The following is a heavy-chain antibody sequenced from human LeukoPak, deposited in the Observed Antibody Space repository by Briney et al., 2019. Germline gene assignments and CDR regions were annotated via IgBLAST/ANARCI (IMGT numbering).Heavy chain of an antibody. CDR3: ARDQPTPYCSSTSCSSGGFDY. CDR2: ISSSSSTI. D-gene: IGHD2-2*01. Sequence: GGSLRLSCAASGFTFSSYSMNWVRQAPGKGLEWVSYISSSSSTIYYADSVKGRFTISRDNAKNSLYLQMNSLRAEDTAVYYCARDQPTPYCSSTSCSSGGFDYWGQGTLVTVSS. CDR1: GFTFSSYS. V-gene: IGHV3-48*04. J-gene: IGHJ4*02.